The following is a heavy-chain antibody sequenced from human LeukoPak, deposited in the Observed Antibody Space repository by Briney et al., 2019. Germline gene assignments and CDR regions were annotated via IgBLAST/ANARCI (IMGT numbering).Heavy chain of an antibody. CDR1: GFTFSSYS. V-gene: IGHV3-21*01. J-gene: IGHJ4*02. CDR2: ISSSSSYI. CDR3: ARDSYRYYDSSGYFDY. D-gene: IGHD3-22*01. Sequence: PGGSLRLSCAASGFTFSSYSMNWVRQAPGKGLEWVSSISSSSSYIYYADSVKGRFTISRDNAKNSLYLQMNSLRAEDTAVYYCARDSYRYYDSSGYFDYWGQGTLVTVSS.